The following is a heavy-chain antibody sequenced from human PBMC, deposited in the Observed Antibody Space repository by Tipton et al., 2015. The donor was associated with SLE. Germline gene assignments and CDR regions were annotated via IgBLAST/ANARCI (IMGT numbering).Heavy chain of an antibody. CDR3: ARRHYSGPFDS. CDR2: IFYTGST. Sequence: GLVKPSETLSLTCTVSGGSISSSSYYWGWIRQPPGKGLEWIGSIFYTGSTYYNPSLKSRVSFSIDTSKHQFSLKLNSVTAADTAVYYCARRHYSGPFDSWGQGTLVTVSS. V-gene: IGHV4-39*07. CDR1: GGSISSSSYY. J-gene: IGHJ4*02. D-gene: IGHD5-12*01.